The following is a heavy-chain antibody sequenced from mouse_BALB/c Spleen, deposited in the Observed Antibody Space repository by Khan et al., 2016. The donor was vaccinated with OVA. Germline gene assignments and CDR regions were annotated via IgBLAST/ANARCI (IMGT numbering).Heavy chain of an antibody. J-gene: IGHJ3*01. V-gene: IGHV1S34*01. D-gene: IGHD1-1*01. CDR1: GYSFTGYY. Sequence: LVKTGASVKISCKASGYSFTGYYMHWVKQSHGKSLEWIGYISCYNGATSYNQKFKGKATFTVDTSSSTAYMQFNSLTSEDSAVYYVERGDYCGSSSFAYWGQGTLVTVSA. CDR2: ISCYNGAT. CDR3: ERGDYCGSSSFAY.